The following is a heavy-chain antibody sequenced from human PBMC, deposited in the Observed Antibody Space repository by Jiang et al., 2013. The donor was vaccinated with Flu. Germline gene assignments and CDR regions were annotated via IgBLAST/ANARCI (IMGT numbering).Heavy chain of an antibody. CDR3: AREGSRSAFDI. CDR2: IKQDGSEK. CDR1: GYTFRSYW. V-gene: IGHV3-7*03. J-gene: IGHJ3*02. Sequence: LVXPGGSLRLSCAASGYTFRSYWMSWVRQAPGKGLEWVANIKQDGSEKDYVDSVKGRFTISRDNAKNSLYLQMNSLRAEDTAVYYCAREGSRSAFDIWGQGTMVTVSS. D-gene: IGHD6-13*01.